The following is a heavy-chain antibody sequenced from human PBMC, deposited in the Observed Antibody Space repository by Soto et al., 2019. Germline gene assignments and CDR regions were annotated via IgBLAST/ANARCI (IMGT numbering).Heavy chain of an antibody. D-gene: IGHD3-16*01. CDR3: ARDEMGKGFGSYAFDI. CDR1: GGTFSSYA. V-gene: IGHV1-69*01. J-gene: IGHJ3*02. CDR2: IISIFGTA. Sequence: QVQLVQSGAEVKKPGSSVKVSCKASGGTFSSYAISWVRQAPGQGLEWMGGIISIFGTANYAQKFQGRVTITADESTSTAYMELSSLRSEDTAVYYCARDEMGKGFGSYAFDIWGQGTMVTVSS.